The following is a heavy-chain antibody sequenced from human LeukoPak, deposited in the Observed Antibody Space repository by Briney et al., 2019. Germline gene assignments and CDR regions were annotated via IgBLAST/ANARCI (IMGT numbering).Heavy chain of an antibody. CDR2: ISGSGGST. V-gene: IGHV3-23*01. D-gene: IGHD3-22*01. CDR1: GFTFSSYA. J-gene: IGHJ4*02. Sequence: GGSLRLSCAASGFTFSSYAMSWVRQAPGKGLEWVSAISGSGGSTYYADSVKGRFTISRDNSKNTLYLQMNSLRAEDTAVYYCAKEGQDYYDSSGYLGLGHFDYWGQGTLVTVSS. CDR3: AKEGQDYYDSSGYLGLGHFDY.